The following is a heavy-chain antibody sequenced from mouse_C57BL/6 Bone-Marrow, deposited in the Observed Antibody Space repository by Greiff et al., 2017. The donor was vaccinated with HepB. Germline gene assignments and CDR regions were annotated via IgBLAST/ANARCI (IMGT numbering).Heavy chain of an antibody. CDR1: GFTFSDYY. J-gene: IGHJ4*01. D-gene: IGHD4-1*01. CDR2: ISNGGGST. Sequence: EVKVVESGGGLVQPGGSLKLSCAASGFTFSDYYMYWVRQTPEKRLEWVAYISNGGGSTYYPDTVKGRFTISRDNAKNTLYLQMSRLKSEDTAMYYCARHEWDDYAMDYWGQGTSVTVSS. V-gene: IGHV5-12*01. CDR3: ARHEWDDYAMDY.